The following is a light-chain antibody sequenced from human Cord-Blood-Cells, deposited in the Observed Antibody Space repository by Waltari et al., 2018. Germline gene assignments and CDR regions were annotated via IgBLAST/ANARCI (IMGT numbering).Light chain of an antibody. J-gene: IGKJ1*01. CDR3: QQYNSYPWT. V-gene: IGKV1-5*03. CDR1: QSISSW. CDR2: KAS. Sequence: DIQMTQSPSTLSASVGDRVTITCRASQSISSWLAWYQQKPGKAPKLLIYKASSLESGVPSRVSGSGSGTEVTLTISSLQPDDFATYYCQQYNSYPWTFGQGTKVEIK.